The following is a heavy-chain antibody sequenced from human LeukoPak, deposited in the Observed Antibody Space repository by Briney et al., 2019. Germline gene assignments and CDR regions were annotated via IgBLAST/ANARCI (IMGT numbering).Heavy chain of an antibody. CDR3: ARDQNYYGSGSYFRDDAFDI. CDR1: GFTFSSYA. V-gene: IGHV3-11*04. Sequence: SGGSLRLSCAASGFTFSSYAMSWIRQAPGKGLEWVSYISSSGSTIYYADSVKGRFTISRDNAKNPLYLQMNSLRAEDTAVYYCARDQNYYGSGSYFRDDAFDIWGQGTMVTVSS. CDR2: ISSSGSTI. J-gene: IGHJ3*02. D-gene: IGHD3-10*01.